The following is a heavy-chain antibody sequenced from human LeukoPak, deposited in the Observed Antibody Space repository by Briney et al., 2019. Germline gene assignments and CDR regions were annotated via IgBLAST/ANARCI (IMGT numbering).Heavy chain of an antibody. CDR3: ARENSIARWFDP. CDR1: GGSISSSNW. V-gene: IGHV4-4*02. D-gene: IGHD6-6*01. CDR2: IYHSGST. Sequence: SGTLSLTCAVSGGSISSSNWWSWVRQPPGKGLEWIGEIYHSGSTNYNPSLKSRVTISVDTSKNQFSLKLSSVTAADTAVYYCARENSIARWFDPWGQGTLVTVSS. J-gene: IGHJ5*02.